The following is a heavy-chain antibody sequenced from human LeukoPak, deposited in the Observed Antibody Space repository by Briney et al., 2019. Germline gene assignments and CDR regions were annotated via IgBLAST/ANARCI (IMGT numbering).Heavy chain of an antibody. CDR2: ICYDGSNK. CDR3: ASDPPAHGGFLAWPQHYMDV. V-gene: IGHV3-33*01. CDR1: GFTFSSYG. J-gene: IGHJ6*03. Sequence: PGGSLRLSCAASGFTFSSYGMHWVRQAPGKGLEWVAVICYDGSNKYYADSVKGRFTSSRDNVKNTLYLQMNSLRAQATAVYYCASDPPAHGGFLAWPQHYMDVWGKGTTVTVSS. D-gene: IGHD3-3*01.